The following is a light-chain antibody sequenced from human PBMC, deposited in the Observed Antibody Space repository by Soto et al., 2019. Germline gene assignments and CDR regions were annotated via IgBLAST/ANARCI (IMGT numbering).Light chain of an antibody. J-gene: IGKJ1*01. CDR2: GAS. V-gene: IGKV3-20*01. Sequence: EIVLTQSPGTLSLSPGERATLSCRASQSVSSSYLAWYQQKPGQAPRLLIYGASSRATGIPDRFSGSGSGTEFTLTISSLQPDDFATYYCQQYNSYSFGQGTKVDNK. CDR3: QQYNSYS. CDR1: QSVSSSY.